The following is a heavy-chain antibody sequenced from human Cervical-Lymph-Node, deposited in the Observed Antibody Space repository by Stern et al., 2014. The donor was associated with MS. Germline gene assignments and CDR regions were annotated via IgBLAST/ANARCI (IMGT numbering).Heavy chain of an antibody. D-gene: IGHD3-3*01. CDR2: INPNTGCP. CDR3: ARDQRGITIFGVVTDYYYLGMDV. CDR1: GYIFTGYY. J-gene: IGHJ6*02. Sequence: QVQLVQSGAEVKKPGASVKVSCKTSGYIFTGYYIHWVRQAPGQGLEWMAWINPNTGCPKYAQKFQGRVTMSRDTSISTAYVELSSLTSDDTAVYYCARDQRGITIFGVVTDYYYLGMDVWGQGTTVTVSS. V-gene: IGHV1-2*02.